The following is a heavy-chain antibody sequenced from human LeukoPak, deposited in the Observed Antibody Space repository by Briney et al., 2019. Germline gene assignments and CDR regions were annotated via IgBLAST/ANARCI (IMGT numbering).Heavy chain of an antibody. CDR2: IYYRGNT. D-gene: IGHD7-27*01. CDR1: GGSISTSNYY. J-gene: IGHJ4*02. Sequence: SETLSLTCTVSGGSISTSNYYWAWIRQPPGKGLQWIGSIYYRGNTYYNPSLKSRVTMSVDTSKNQFSLRLTSVTVADTALYYCARDTIPPRNATEQRTGTYYWGQGTLVTVSS. V-gene: IGHV4-39*02. CDR3: ARDTIPPRNATEQRTGTYY.